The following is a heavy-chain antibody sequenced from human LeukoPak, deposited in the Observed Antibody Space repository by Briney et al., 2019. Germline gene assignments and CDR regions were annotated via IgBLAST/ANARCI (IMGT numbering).Heavy chain of an antibody. CDR2: IYSGGST. CDR1: GFTVSSNY. D-gene: IGHD3-16*02. CDR3: ASGLGELSFFPSDY. V-gene: IGHV3-53*01. J-gene: IGHJ4*02. Sequence: GGFLRLSCAASGFTVSSNYMSWVRQAPGKGLEWVSVIYSGGSTYYADSVKGRFTISRDNSKNTLYLQMNSLRAEDTGVYYCASGLGELSFFPSDYWGQGTLVTVSS.